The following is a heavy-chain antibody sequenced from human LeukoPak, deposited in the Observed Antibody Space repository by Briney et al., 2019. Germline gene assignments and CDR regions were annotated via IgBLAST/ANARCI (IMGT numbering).Heavy chain of an antibody. V-gene: IGHV1-69*13. CDR1: GGTFSSYA. Sequence: SVKVSCKAPGGTFSSYAISWVRQAPGQGLERMGGIIPIFGTANYAQKFQGRVTITADESTSTAYMELSSLRSDDTAVYYCARLSTTSEASYWGQGTLVTVSP. CDR3: ARLSTTSEASY. J-gene: IGHJ4*02. D-gene: IGHD1-26*01. CDR2: IIPIFGTA.